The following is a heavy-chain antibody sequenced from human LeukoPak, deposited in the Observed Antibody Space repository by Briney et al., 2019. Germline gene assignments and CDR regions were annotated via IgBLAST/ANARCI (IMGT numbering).Heavy chain of an antibody. CDR3: VNFRYYDILTGYYT. V-gene: IGHV3-64D*06. J-gene: IGHJ5*02. Sequence: PGRSLRLSCSASGFTFSSYAMHWVRQAPGKGREYVSAISSNGGSTYYADSVKRRFTISRDNSKNTLYLRMSSLRAEDTAVYYCVNFRYYDILTGYYTWGQGTLVTVSS. CDR2: ISSNGGST. CDR1: GFTFSSYA. D-gene: IGHD3-9*01.